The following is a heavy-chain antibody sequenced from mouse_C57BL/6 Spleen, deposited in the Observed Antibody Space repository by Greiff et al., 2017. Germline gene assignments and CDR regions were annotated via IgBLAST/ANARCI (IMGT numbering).Heavy chain of an antibody. CDR3: ARSYSSGANYAMDY. D-gene: IGHD3-2*02. CDR1: GYTFTSYW. J-gene: IGHJ4*01. Sequence: VKLQQPGAELVMPGASVKLSCKASGYTFTSYWMHWVKQRPGQGLEWIGEIDPSDSYTNYNQKFKGKSTLTVDKSSSTAYMQLSSLTSEDSAVYYCARSYSSGANYAMDYWGQGTSVTVSS. V-gene: IGHV1-69*01. CDR2: IDPSDSYT.